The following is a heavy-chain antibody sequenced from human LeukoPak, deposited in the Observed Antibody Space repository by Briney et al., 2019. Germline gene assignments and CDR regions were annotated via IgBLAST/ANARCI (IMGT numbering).Heavy chain of an antibody. J-gene: IGHJ6*03. CDR2: LNPNSGGT. V-gene: IGHV1-2*02. D-gene: IGHD2-15*01. Sequence: ASVKVSCEASGYSFTNYYTHGVRPAPGQGRECMGWLNPNSGGTNSAQKFRGRVTMTRDTSISTAYKELSRLRSDDTAAYYCARDKVVAATGGYYYYYMDVWGKGTTVTVSS. CDR1: GYSFTNYY. CDR3: ARDKVVAATGGYYYYYMDV.